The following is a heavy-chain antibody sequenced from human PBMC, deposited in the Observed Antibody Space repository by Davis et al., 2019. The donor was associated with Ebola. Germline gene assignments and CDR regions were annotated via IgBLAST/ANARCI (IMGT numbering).Heavy chain of an antibody. J-gene: IGHJ4*02. Sequence: GESLITSCAASGFTFSDYYMSWIRQAPGKGLEWVSYISSSGSNIYYADSVKGRFTISRDNAKNSLYLQMNSLRAEDTAVYYGAREASTAYCRGDCSDYWGQGILVTVST. CDR2: ISSSGSNI. CDR3: AREASTAYCRGDCSDY. CDR1: GFTFSDYY. V-gene: IGHV3-11*01. D-gene: IGHD2-21*02.